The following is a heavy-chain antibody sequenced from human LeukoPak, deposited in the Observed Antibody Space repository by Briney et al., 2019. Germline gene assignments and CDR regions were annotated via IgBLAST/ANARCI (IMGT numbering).Heavy chain of an antibody. CDR2: ISPYNGNT. V-gene: IGHV1-18*04. D-gene: IGHD2-2*01. J-gene: IGHJ4*02. CDR1: GYTFSNYG. CDR3: ARDRSTSDY. Sequence: ASVKVSCKASGYTFSNYGISWVRQAPGQGLEWMGWISPYNGNTDYAQNLQGRVTMTTDTSTSTVYMELRSLRSDDTAVYYCARDRSTSDYWGQGTLVTASS.